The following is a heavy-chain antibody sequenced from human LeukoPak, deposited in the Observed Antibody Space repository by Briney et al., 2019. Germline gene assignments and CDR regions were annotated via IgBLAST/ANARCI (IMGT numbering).Heavy chain of an antibody. V-gene: IGHV1-18*01. CDR2: ISAYNGNA. Sequence: ASVTVSCTASGYTFTSYGISWVRQAPGQGLEWMGWISAYNGNANYAQKLQGRVTMTTDTSTSTAYMELRSLRSDDTAVYYCARDHDSSGYYEDAFDIWGQGTMVTVSS. CDR1: GYTFTSYG. D-gene: IGHD3-22*01. CDR3: ARDHDSSGYYEDAFDI. J-gene: IGHJ3*02.